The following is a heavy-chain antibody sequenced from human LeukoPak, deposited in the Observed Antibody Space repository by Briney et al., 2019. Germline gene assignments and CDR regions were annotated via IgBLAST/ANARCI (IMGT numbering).Heavy chain of an antibody. Sequence: PSETLSLTCAVFGYSISSGFYWGWIRQPPGKGLEWIGSIYHSGTTYYNPSLKSRVTISVDTSKNQFSLKLSSVTAADTAVYYCARDLGAINLYYFDYWGQGTLVTVSS. V-gene: IGHV4-38-2*02. D-gene: IGHD1-26*01. CDR2: IYHSGTT. CDR3: ARDLGAINLYYFDY. CDR1: GYSISSGFY. J-gene: IGHJ4*02.